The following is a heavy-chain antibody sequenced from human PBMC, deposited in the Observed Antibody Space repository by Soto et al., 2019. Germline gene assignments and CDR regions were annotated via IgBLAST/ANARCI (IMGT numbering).Heavy chain of an antibody. V-gene: IGHV3-30-3*01. CDR3: ARDGRGYDSSAYYGFLGFLGY. CDR2: ISYDGSNK. Sequence: GSLRLSCAASGFTFSSYAMHWVRQAPGKGLEWVAVISYDGSNKYYADSVKGRFTISRDNSKNTLYLQMNSLRAEDTAVYYCARDGRGYDSSAYYGFLGFLGYWGQGTLVTVSS. CDR1: GFTFSSYA. J-gene: IGHJ4*02. D-gene: IGHD3-22*01.